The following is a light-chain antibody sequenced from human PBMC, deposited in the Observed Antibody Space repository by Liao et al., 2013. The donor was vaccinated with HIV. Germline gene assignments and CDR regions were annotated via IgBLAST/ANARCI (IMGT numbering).Light chain of an antibody. CDR1: TLGDKY. CDR3: QAWDTTVV. CDR2: QNA. J-gene: IGLJ2*01. Sequence: YDLTQPPSVSVSPGQTARITCSGHTLGDKYTSWYLQRPGQSPMLVIYQNAKRPSGIPERFSGSNSGNTATLTISGTQAMDEAAYYCQAWDTTVVFGGGTKLTVL. V-gene: IGLV3-1*01.